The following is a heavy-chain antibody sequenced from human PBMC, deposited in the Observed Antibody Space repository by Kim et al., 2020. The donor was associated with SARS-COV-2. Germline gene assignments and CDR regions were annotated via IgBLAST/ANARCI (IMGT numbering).Heavy chain of an antibody. CDR3: ARRAFSYSSSWYYFDY. D-gene: IGHD6-13*01. V-gene: IGHV4-39*01. J-gene: IGHJ4*02. Sequence: SETLSLTCTVSGGSISSSSYYWGWIRQPPGKGLEWIGSIYYSGSTYYNPSLKSRVTISVDTSKNQFSLKLSSVTAADTAVYYCARRAFSYSSSWYYFDYWGQGTLVTVSS. CDR1: GGSISSSSYY. CDR2: IYYSGST.